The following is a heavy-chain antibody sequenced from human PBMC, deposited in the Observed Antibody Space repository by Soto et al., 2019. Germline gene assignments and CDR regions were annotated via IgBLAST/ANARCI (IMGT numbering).Heavy chain of an antibody. Sequence: ASVKVSCKASGYTFIDYFIHWVRQAPGQGLEWMGCINPSSDATDYSQKFRGRVTMARDTSIGTASMELSRLRSDDNAVYYCARDVTRTQSCTNGVCYYHYYDMDVWGQGTMVTVSS. J-gene: IGHJ6*02. CDR2: INPSSDAT. CDR3: ARDVTRTQSCTNGVCYYHYYDMDV. V-gene: IGHV1-2*02. CDR1: GYTFIDYF. D-gene: IGHD2-8*01.